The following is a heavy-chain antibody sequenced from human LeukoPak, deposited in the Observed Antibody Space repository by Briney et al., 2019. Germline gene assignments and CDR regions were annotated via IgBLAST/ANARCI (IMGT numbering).Heavy chain of an antibody. Sequence: GGSLRLSCAASGFTFGNYGMNWVRQAPGKGLEWVSSVSSSSTYIYYADSVKGRFSISRDNAKNSLYLQMNSLRAEDTAVYYCARDRGAGGFAFDIWGQGTMVTVSS. CDR1: GFTFGNYG. D-gene: IGHD3-10*01. CDR3: ARDRGAGGFAFDI. CDR2: VSSSSTYI. V-gene: IGHV3-21*01. J-gene: IGHJ3*02.